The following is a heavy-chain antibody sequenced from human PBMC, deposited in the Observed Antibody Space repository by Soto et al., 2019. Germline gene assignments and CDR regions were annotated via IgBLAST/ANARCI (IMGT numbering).Heavy chain of an antibody. Sequence: ITLKESGPTLVKPTQTLTLTCTFSGFSLNTGGVGVGWVRQPRGKAMEWLALIYWDDDERYRPSLRSRLNITKPTINNQVVLTMTNMDPEDTATYYCVRNWRYYGGDYYYGMDAWGQGTTVTVSS. CDR3: VRNWRYYGGDYYYGMDA. J-gene: IGHJ6*02. V-gene: IGHV2-5*02. D-gene: IGHD3-10*01. CDR2: IYWDDDE. CDR1: GFSLNTGGVG.